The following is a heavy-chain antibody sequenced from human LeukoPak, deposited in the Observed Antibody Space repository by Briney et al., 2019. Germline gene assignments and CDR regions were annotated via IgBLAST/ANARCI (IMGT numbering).Heavy chain of an antibody. CDR3: ARQSYYYDSSGYLPDY. D-gene: IGHD3-22*01. J-gene: IGHJ4*02. V-gene: IGHV1-18*01. CDR1: GYTFTSYG. Sequence: ALVKVSCKASGYTFTSYGISWVRQAPGQGLEWMGWISAYNGNTNYAQKLQGRVTMTTDTSTGTAYMELRSLRSDDTAVYYCARQSYYYDSSGYLPDYWGQGTLVTVSS. CDR2: ISAYNGNT.